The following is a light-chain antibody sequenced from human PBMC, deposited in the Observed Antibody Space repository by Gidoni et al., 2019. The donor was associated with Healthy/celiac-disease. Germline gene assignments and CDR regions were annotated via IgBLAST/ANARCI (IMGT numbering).Light chain of an antibody. Sequence: EIVFTQSPSTLSLSPGERATLSCRARQSVSSSYLAWYQQKPGQAPRLLIYGASSRATGIPDRVSGSGSGTDFTLTISRLEPEDFAVYYWQQDGSSPRYTFGQGTKLEIK. CDR1: QSVSSSY. CDR3: QQDGSSPRYT. J-gene: IGKJ2*01. V-gene: IGKV3-20*01. CDR2: GAS.